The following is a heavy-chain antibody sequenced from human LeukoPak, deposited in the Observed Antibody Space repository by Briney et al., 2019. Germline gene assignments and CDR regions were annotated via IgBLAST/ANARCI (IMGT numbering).Heavy chain of an antibody. CDR3: ARVDPDSSSTLEVFDY. D-gene: IGHD6-6*01. CDR2: IHYSGST. Sequence: SETLSLTCTVSGDSVSSYYWSWIRQPPGKGLECIGCIHYSGSTIYSPSLRSRVTISVDTSKNQFSLKLSSVTAADTAVYYCARVDPDSSSTLEVFDYWGQGTLVTVSS. CDR1: GDSVSSYY. J-gene: IGHJ4*02. V-gene: IGHV4-59*02.